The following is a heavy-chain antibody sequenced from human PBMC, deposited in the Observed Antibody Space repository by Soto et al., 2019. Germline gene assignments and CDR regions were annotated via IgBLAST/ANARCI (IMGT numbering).Heavy chain of an antibody. Sequence: GGSLRLSCAASGFTFSSYSMNWVRQAPGKGLEWVSYISSSSSTIYYADSVKGRFTISRDNAKNSLYLQMNSLRAEDTAVYYCARRYGSGLDYWGQGTLVTVSS. CDR3: ARRYGSGLDY. V-gene: IGHV3-48*01. CDR2: ISSSSSTI. D-gene: IGHD3-10*01. J-gene: IGHJ4*02. CDR1: GFTFSSYS.